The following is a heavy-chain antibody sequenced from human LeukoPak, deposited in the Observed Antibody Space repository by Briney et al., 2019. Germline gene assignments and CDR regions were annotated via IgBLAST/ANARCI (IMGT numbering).Heavy chain of an antibody. CDR3: ARGPTKYRLYYYYMDV. Sequence: KPSETLSLTCTVSGGSISSYYWSWIRQPAGKGLEWIGRIYTSGSTNYNPSLKSRVTMSVDTSKNQFSLKLSSVTAADTAVYYCARGPTKYRLYYYYMDVWGKGTTVTVSS. J-gene: IGHJ6*03. D-gene: IGHD2-2*01. V-gene: IGHV4-4*07. CDR1: GGSISSYY. CDR2: IYTSGST.